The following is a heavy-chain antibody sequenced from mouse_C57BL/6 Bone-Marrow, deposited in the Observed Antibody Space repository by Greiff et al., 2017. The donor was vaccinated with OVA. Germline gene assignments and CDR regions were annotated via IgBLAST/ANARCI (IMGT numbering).Heavy chain of an antibody. D-gene: IGHD2-5*01. V-gene: IGHV1-81*01. CDR1: GYTFTSYG. Sequence: QVQLQQSGAELARPGASVKLSCKASGYTFTSYGISWVKQRTGQGLEWIGEIYPRSGNTYYNEKFKGKATLTADKSSSTAYMELRSLTSEDSAVYFCARGYSNLWSFDVWGTGTTVTVSS. CDR2: IYPRSGNT. J-gene: IGHJ1*03. CDR3: ARGYSNLWSFDV.